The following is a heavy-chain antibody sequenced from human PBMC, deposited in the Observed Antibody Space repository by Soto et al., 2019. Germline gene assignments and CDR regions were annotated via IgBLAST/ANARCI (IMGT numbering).Heavy chain of an antibody. CDR3: ARQNTFGEFDY. Sequence: PGGSLRLSCAASGFIVSSKYMSWVRQAPGKGLEWVSVIYSGGNTYYADSVKGRFTIPRDDSKDTVFLQMNSLRAEDTAVYYCARQNTFGEFDYWGQGTLVTVSS. CDR2: IYSGGNT. CDR1: GFIVSSKY. D-gene: IGHD3-10*01. V-gene: IGHV3-53*01. J-gene: IGHJ4*02.